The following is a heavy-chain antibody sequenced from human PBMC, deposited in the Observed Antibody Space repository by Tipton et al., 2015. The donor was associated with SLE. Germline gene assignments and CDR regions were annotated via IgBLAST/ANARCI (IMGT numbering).Heavy chain of an antibody. Sequence: GLVKPSETLSLTCSVSGDSMSSYCWSWIRQSPGKGLEWIATIYHSGSTNYNPSLKSRVTISVDKSKNQFSLKLSSVTAADTAVYYCARVDGATGRDSWGQGTLVTVSS. CDR1: GDSMSSYC. J-gene: IGHJ4*02. CDR2: IYHSGST. V-gene: IGHV4-59*12. CDR3: ARVDGATGRDS. D-gene: IGHD5-12*01.